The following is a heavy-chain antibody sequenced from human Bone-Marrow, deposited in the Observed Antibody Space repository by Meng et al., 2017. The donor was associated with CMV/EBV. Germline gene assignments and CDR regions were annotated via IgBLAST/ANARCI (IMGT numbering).Heavy chain of an antibody. D-gene: IGHD1-7*01. CDR2: IKQDGSEK. CDR3: ATSLLTLITGTTWDFDY. V-gene: IGHV3-7*01. CDR1: GFTFSSYW. Sequence: GGSLRLSCAASGFTFSSYWMSWVRQAPGKGLEWVANIKQDGSEKYYVDSVKGRFTISRDNAKNSLYLQMNSLRAEDTAVYYCATSLLTLITGTTWDFDYWGQRTLVTVSS. J-gene: IGHJ4*02.